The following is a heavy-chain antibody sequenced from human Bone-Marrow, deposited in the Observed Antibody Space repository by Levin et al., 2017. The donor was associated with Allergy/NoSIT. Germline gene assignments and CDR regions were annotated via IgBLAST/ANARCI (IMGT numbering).Heavy chain of an antibody. CDR3: TTAKTTKPTYYYYYYGMDV. Sequence: GGSLRLSCAASGFTFSNAWMSWVRQAPGKGLEWVGRIKSKTDGGTTDYAAPVKGRFTISRDDSKNTLYLQMNSLKTEDTAVYYCTTAKTTKPTYYYYYYGMDVWGQGTTVTVSS. J-gene: IGHJ6*02. CDR2: IKSKTDGGTT. V-gene: IGHV3-15*01. D-gene: IGHD1/OR15-1a*01. CDR1: GFTFSNAW.